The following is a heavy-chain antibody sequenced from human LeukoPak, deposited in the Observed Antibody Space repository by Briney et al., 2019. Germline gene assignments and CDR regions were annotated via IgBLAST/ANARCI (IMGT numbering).Heavy chain of an antibody. J-gene: IGHJ1*01. CDR3: ARDKVSRRKDIAAAGTSPSATAEYLQH. CDR2: IYHSGST. CDR1: GGSISSGDYY. Sequence: SETLSLTCTVSGGSISSGDYYWSWIRQPPGKGLEWIGYIYHSGSTYYNPSLKSRVTISVDRSKSQFSLKLSSVTAADTAVYYCARDKVSRRKDIAAAGTSPSATAEYLQHWGQGTLVTVSS. V-gene: IGHV4-30-2*01. D-gene: IGHD6-13*01.